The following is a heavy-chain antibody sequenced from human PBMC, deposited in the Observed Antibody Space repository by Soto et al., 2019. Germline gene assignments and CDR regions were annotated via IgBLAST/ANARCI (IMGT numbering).Heavy chain of an antibody. CDR1: GGSISSDNW. CDR2: IYPTGNT. Sequence: QLQESGPGLVKPSGTLSLTCAVSGGSISSDNWWSWVRQSPGKGLEWIGEIYPTGNTNYNPSRRSRVVISVDKSKIPFPLTLRFVTAADTVVYFCAGDSKPNLAYGGPGTLVTVPS. D-gene: IGHD3-3*02. J-gene: IGHJ4*02. CDR3: AGDSKPNLAY. V-gene: IGHV4-4*02.